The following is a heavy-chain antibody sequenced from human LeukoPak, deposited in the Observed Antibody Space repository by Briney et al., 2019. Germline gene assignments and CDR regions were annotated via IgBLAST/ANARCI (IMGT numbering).Heavy chain of an antibody. CDR1: ELTCGTEA. V-gene: IGHV3-23*01. Sequence: GWSLRLYCATSELTCGTEAWTWVRQAQGKGLQWVSAISGSGGSTYYGDSVKGRFTISRDNSKNMMYLQMNSLRVEDTAVYYCARDSSGWSKNYWGQGTLVTVSS. D-gene: IGHD6-19*01. CDR3: ARDSSGWSKNY. CDR2: ISGSGGST. J-gene: IGHJ4*02.